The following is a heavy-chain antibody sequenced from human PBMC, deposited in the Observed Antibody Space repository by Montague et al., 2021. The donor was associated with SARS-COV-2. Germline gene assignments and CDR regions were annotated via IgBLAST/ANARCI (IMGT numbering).Heavy chain of an antibody. V-gene: IGHV4-34*01. CDR2: IYYSGST. CDR3: ARTEIQVWSRRWFDP. CDR1: GGSFSGYY. Sequence: SETLSLTCAVYGGSFSGYYWSWIRQPPGKGLEWIGSIYYSGSTYYNPSLKSRVTMSVDTSKNQFSLKLSSVTAADTAVYYCARTEIQVWSRRWFDPWGQGTLVTVSS. D-gene: IGHD5-18*01. J-gene: IGHJ5*02.